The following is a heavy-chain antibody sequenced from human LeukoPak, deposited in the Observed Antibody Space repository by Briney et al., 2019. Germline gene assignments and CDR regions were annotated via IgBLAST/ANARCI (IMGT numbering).Heavy chain of an antibody. CDR1: GFTFSDYY. CDR2: ISSSSSTI. J-gene: IGHJ4*02. D-gene: IGHD3-22*01. Sequence: GGSLRLSCAASGFTFSDYYMSWIRQAPGKGLEWVSYISSSSSTIYYADSVKGRFTISRDNAKNSLYLQMNSLRDEDTAVYYCARDPRADYYDSSPPVHWGQGTLVTVSS. CDR3: ARDPRADYYDSSPPVH. V-gene: IGHV3-11*04.